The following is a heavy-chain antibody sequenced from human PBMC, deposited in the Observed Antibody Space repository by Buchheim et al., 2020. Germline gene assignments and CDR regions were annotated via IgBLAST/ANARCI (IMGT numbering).Heavy chain of an antibody. V-gene: IGHV4-4*07. J-gene: IGHJ6*02. CDR1: GGSIRSYY. CDR3: ARARREDTARGYYYYHMDV. Sequence: QVQLQESGPGLVKPSETLSLTCTVSGGSIRSYYWSWIRQSAEKGLEWIGRIYSSGSTSYNPSLGSRVTMSVDTSKNQFSLNLRSVTAADTAVYYCARARREDTARGYYYYHMDVWGQGTT. CDR2: IYSSGST. D-gene: IGHD5-18*01.